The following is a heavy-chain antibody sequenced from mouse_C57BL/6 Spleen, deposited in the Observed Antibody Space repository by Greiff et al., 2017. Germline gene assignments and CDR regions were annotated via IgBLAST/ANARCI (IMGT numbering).Heavy chain of an antibody. J-gene: IGHJ2*01. Sequence: VVEPGASVTIPCKASGYTFTDYNMDWVKQSHGKSLEWIGDINPNNGGTIYNQKFKGKATLTVDKSSSTAYMELRSLTSEDTAVYYCARVRSYYFDYWGQGTTLTVSS. V-gene: IGHV1-18*01. CDR2: INPNNGGT. CDR3: ARVRSYYFDY. CDR1: GYTFTDYN.